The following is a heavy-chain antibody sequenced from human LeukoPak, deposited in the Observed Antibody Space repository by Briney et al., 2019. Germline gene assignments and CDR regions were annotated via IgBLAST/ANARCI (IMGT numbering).Heavy chain of an antibody. CDR1: GFTFSSYV. CDR3: ARDRPSRYGSSGYYPDY. V-gene: IGHV3-33*01. D-gene: IGHD3-22*01. J-gene: IGHJ4*02. Sequence: GGSLRLSCAASGFTFSSYVIHWVRQAPGKGLEWVAVIWYDGSNKYYADSVEGRFTISRDNSKNTLYLQMNSLRAEDTAVYYCARDRPSRYGSSGYYPDYWGQGTLVTVSS. CDR2: IWYDGSNK.